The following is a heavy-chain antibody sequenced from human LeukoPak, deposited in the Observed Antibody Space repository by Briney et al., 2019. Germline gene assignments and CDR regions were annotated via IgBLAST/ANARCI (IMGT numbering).Heavy chain of an antibody. J-gene: IGHJ3*02. V-gene: IGHV4-4*02. Sequence: SGTLSLTCAVSGGSISSSNWWSWVRQPPVKGLEWIGEIYHSGSTNYNPPLKSRVTISVDKSKNQFSLKLSSVTAADTAVYYCARSRTLIKRSDAFDIWGQGTMVTVSS. CDR3: ARSRTLIKRSDAFDI. CDR2: IYHSGST. D-gene: IGHD2-8*01. CDR1: GGSISSSNW.